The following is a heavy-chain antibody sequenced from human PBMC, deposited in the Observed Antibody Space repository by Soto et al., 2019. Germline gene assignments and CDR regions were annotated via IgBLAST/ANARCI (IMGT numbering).Heavy chain of an antibody. CDR1: GLTFSNAG. CDR2: VKSVAHGGTT. D-gene: IGHD6-6*01. V-gene: IGHV3-15*07. J-gene: IGHJ1*01. Sequence: PGGSLRLSCAASGLTFSNAGINWVRQAPREGLEWVGRVKSVAHGGTTDFAESVKGRFVISRDDSNNMVYLQMNSLRAEDTAVYYCARDFATTFEYSSSGTQYFQHWGQGTLVTVSS. CDR3: ARDFATTFEYSSSGTQYFQH.